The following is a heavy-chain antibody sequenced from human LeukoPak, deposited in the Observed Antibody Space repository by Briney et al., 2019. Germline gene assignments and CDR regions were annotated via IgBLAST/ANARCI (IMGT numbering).Heavy chain of an antibody. CDR2: ISYDGSNK. J-gene: IGHJ3*02. CDR1: GFTFSSYA. D-gene: IGHD1-26*01. CDR3: ARDPQWERGAFDI. Sequence: GSLRLSCAASGFTFSSYAMHWVRQAPGKGLEWVAVISYDGSNKYYADSVKGRFTISRDNSKNTLYLQMNSLRAEDTAVYYCARDPQWERGAFDIWGQGTMVTVSS. V-gene: IGHV3-30*14.